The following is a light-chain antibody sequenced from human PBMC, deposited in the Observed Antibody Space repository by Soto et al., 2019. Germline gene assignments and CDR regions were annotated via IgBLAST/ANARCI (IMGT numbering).Light chain of an antibody. J-gene: IGKJ5*01. Sequence: EIVMTQSPATLSVSPGERATLSCRASQSVRSKLAWYQQKPGQAPRLLIYDASTRATGIPARFSGSGSGTEFTLTISSLQSEDFAVYYCQHYHGWPITFGQGTRLE. CDR3: QHYHGWPIT. V-gene: IGKV3-15*01. CDR2: DAS. CDR1: QSVRSK.